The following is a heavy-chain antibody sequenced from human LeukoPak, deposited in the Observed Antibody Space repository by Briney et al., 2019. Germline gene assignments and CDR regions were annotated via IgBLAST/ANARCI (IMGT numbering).Heavy chain of an antibody. CDR3: ARGYIVVVPAAIYSYYYYYGMDV. J-gene: IGHJ6*02. V-gene: IGHV4-39*07. Sequence: SETLSLTCTVSGGSISSGDYYWSWIRQPPGKGLEWIGEINHSGSTNYNPSLKSRVTISVDTSKNQFSLKLSSVTAADTAVYYCARGYIVVVPAAIYSYYYYYGMDVWGQGTTVTVSS. CDR2: INHSGST. CDR1: GGSISSGDYY. D-gene: IGHD2-2*02.